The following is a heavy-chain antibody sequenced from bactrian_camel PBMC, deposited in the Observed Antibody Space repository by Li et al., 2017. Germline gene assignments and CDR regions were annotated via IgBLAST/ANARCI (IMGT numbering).Heavy chain of an antibody. CDR1: GFIFRDHY. CDR3: ASYHPFIPDSGVFFGTGFEYRY. J-gene: IGHJ4*01. D-gene: IGHD2*01. V-gene: IGHV3S1*01. Sequence: HVQLVESGGGLVQPGGSLRLSCAASGFIFRDHYMNWVRQAPGKGLEWISTISNGGKNTYYADSVKGRFTVSRDNAKNTLYLQLNSLKSEDTALYYCASYHPFIPDSGVFFGTGFEYRYWGQGTQVTVS. CDR2: ISNGGKNT.